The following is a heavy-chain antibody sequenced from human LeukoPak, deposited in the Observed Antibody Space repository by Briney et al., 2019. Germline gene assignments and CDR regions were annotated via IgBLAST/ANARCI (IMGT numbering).Heavy chain of an antibody. CDR3: ARESHYYGSTGRFDP. V-gene: IGHV4-61*02. CDR1: GGSISSGSYY. CDR2: IYTSGST. J-gene: IGHJ5*02. D-gene: IGHD3-10*01. Sequence: SETLSLTCTVSGGSISSGSYYWSWIRQPAGKGLAWIGRIYTSGSTNYNPSLKSRVTISVDTSKNQFSLKLSSVTAADTAVYYCARESHYYGSTGRFDPWGQGTLVTVSS.